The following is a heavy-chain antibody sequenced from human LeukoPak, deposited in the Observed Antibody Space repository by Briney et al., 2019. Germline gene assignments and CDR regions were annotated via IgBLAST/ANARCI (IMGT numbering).Heavy chain of an antibody. Sequence: GGSLRLSCAASGFTFSSYGMHWVRQAPGKGLEWVAIISYDGSKKYYADSVKGRFTISRDNSKNTLYLQMNSLRAEDTAVYYCAKDTYGSGSYYNEYFDYWGQGTLVTVSS. V-gene: IGHV3-30*18. D-gene: IGHD3-10*01. J-gene: IGHJ4*02. CDR3: AKDTYGSGSYYNEYFDY. CDR2: ISYDGSKK. CDR1: GFTFSSYG.